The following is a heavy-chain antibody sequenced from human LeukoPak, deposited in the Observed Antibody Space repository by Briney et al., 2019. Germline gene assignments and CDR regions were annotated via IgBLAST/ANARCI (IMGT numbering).Heavy chain of an antibody. V-gene: IGHV1-2*06. J-gene: IGHJ4*02. Sequence: GASVKVSCKASGYTFTGYYMHWVRQAPGQGLEWMGRINPNSGGTNYAQKFQGRVTMTRDTSISTAYMELSRLRSDDTAVYYCTRDRARYFDWLEGSYRGQGTLVTVSS. CDR2: INPNSGGT. CDR3: TRDRARYFDWLEGSY. D-gene: IGHD3-9*01. CDR1: GYTFTGYY.